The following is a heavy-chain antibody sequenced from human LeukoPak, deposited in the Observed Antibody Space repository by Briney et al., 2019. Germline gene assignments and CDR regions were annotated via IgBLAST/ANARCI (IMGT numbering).Heavy chain of an antibody. Sequence: SETLSLTCTVSGGSISSYYWRWIRQPPGKGLEWIGYIYYSGSTNYNPSLKSRVTISVDKSKNQFSLKLRSVTTPDTAVYYCARAGAGCSSTSCYFRFDPWGQGTLVTVSS. D-gene: IGHD2-2*01. CDR2: IYYSGST. V-gene: IGHV4-59*01. J-gene: IGHJ5*02. CDR3: ARAGAGCSSTSCYFRFDP. CDR1: GGSISSYY.